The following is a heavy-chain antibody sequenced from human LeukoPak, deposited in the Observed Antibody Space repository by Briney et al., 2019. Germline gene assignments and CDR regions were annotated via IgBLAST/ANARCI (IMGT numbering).Heavy chain of an antibody. V-gene: IGHV3-23*01. CDR3: ARDHHRTTDAFDI. CDR2: ISGSGGST. J-gene: IGHJ3*02. CDR1: GFTFSSYA. Sequence: GGSLRLSCAASGFTFSSYAMSWVRQAPGKGLEWVSAISGSGGSTYYADSVKGRFTISRDNSKNTLYLQMNSLRAEDTAVYYCARDHHRTTDAFDIWGQGTMVTVSS. D-gene: IGHD1-7*01.